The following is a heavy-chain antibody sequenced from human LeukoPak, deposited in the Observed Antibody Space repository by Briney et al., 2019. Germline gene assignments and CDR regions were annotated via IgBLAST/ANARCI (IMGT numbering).Heavy chain of an antibody. J-gene: IGHJ4*02. CDR3: AIGVAMIVVVMDY. V-gene: IGHV1-46*01. Sequence: ASVKVSCKASGYTFTSYYMHWVRQAPGQGLEWMGIINPSGGSTSYAQKFQGRVTMTRDMSTSTVYMELSSLRSEDTAVYDCAIGVAMIVVVMDYWGQGTLVTVSS. CDR1: GYTFTSYY. D-gene: IGHD3-22*01. CDR2: INPSGGST.